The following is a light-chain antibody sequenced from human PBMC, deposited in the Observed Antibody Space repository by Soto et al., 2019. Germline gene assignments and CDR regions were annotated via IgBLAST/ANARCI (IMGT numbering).Light chain of an antibody. CDR1: SSNIGGTNY. Sequence: QSVLTQPPXASGTPGQKVFISCSGSSSNIGGTNYAYWYQQLPGAAPKLLMHSNNLRPSGVPERISGSKFGTAASLAISGLRSEDEAVYYCASWDDRLGAVIFGGGTKVTVL. CDR2: SNN. CDR3: ASWDDRLGAVI. J-gene: IGLJ2*01. V-gene: IGLV1-47*02.